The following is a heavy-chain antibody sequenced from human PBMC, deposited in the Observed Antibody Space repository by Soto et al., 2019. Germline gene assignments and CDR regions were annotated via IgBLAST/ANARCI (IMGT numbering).Heavy chain of an antibody. D-gene: IGHD4-17*01. J-gene: IGHJ4*02. V-gene: IGHV3-21*05. CDR1: GFKFRSYN. CDR3: AKGATAVTTVGDY. CDR2: ISPSGGDI. Sequence: SGGSLRLSCAASGFKFRSYNMNWVRQAPGKGLEWLSYISPSGGDIYSADSVKGRFTISRDNAKNLLYLEMNRLRDEDTAMYYCAKGATAVTTVGDYWGQGTLVTVSS.